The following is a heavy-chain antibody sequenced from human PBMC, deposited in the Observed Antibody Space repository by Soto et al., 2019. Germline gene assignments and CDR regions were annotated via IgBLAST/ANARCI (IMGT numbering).Heavy chain of an antibody. CDR1: GDTFSFYT. V-gene: IGHV1-69*02. CDR2: INPIVSMS. J-gene: IGHJ4*02. D-gene: IGHD3-10*01. Sequence: QVQLVQSGTEVKKPGSSVKVSCKASGDTFSFYTINWVRQAPGLGLGWVGRINPIVSMSNYAQKFQGRVSMTADKSTRTAYMELRSLRSDDTAMYFCAASYGSGYRAFDYWGQGALVIVSS. CDR3: AASYGSGYRAFDY.